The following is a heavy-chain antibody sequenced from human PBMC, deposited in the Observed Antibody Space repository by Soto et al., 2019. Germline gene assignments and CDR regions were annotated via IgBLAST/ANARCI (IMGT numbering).Heavy chain of an antibody. CDR2: IIPILGMS. CDR1: GDTFNFYT. CDR3: PTNYGSGIAHFDN. Sequence: QVQLVQSGAEVKKPGSSVKVSCTASGDTFNFYTISWVRQAPGQGLEWMGRIIPILGMSNYAQNFQGRVTMIEDKSTSTAYLECSSLRSEDTALYYCPTNYGSGIAHFDNWAPGTLVTVSS. V-gene: IGHV1-69*02. J-gene: IGHJ4*02. D-gene: IGHD3-10*01.